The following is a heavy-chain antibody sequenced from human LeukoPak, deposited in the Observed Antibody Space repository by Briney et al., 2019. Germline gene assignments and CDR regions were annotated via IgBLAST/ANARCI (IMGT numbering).Heavy chain of an antibody. D-gene: IGHD3/OR15-3a*01. CDR1: GFIFGDYY. CDR3: AKDRLLVFGQYYHYGMDV. V-gene: IGHV3-23*01. CDR2: ISGSGGST. J-gene: IGHJ6*02. Sequence: GGTLRLSCKASGFIFGDYYMNWIRQAPGKGLEWVSVISGSGGSTFYADSVKGRFTISRDNSKNTLFLQVNSLRAEDTAVYYCAKDRLLVFGQYYHYGMDVWGQGTTVTVSS.